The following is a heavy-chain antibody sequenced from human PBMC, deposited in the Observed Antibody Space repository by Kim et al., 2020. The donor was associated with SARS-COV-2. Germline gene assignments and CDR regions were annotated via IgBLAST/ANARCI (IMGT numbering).Heavy chain of an antibody. CDR2: YV. CDR3: ARGAAARGLDY. Sequence: YVCYADSVKGRFTSSRDNAKNALYRQMNSLRAEDTAVYYWARGAAARGLDYWGQGTLVTVSS. J-gene: IGHJ4*02. D-gene: IGHD6-6*01. V-gene: IGHV3-21*01.